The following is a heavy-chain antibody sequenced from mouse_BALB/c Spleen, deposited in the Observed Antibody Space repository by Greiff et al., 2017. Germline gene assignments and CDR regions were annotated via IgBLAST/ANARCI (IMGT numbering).Heavy chain of an antibody. CDR3: ARWGYGYDGGFAY. Sequence: QVQLQQSGAELVRPGSSVKISCKASGYAFSSYWMNWVKQRPGQGLEWIGQIYPGDGDTNYNGKFKGKATLTADKSSSTAYMQLSSLTSEDSAVYFGARWGYGYDGGFAYWGQGTLVTVSA. V-gene: IGHV1-80*01. D-gene: IGHD2-2*01. CDR2: IYPGDGDT. CDR1: GYAFSSYW. J-gene: IGHJ3*01.